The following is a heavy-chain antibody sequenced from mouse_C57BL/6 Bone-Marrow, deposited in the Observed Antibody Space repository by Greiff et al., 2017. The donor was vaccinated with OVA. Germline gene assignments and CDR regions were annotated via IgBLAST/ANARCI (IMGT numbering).Heavy chain of an antibody. CDR2: INSDGGST. J-gene: IGHJ4*01. CDR3: ARRCGTGYAMDY. CDR1: EYEFPSHD. D-gene: IGHD3-3*01. Sequence: EVQLQESGGGLVQPGESLKLSCESNEYEFPSHDMSWVRKTPEKRLELVAAINSDGGSTYYPATMERRFIISRDNTKKTLYLQMSSLRSEDTALYYCARRCGTGYAMDYWGQGTSVTVSS. V-gene: IGHV5-2*01.